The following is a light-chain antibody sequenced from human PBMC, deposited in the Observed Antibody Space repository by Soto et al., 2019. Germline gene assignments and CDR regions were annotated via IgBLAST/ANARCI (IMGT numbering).Light chain of an antibody. CDR2: DVS. CDR1: SSDVGGYNS. J-gene: IGLJ2*01. V-gene: IGLV2-14*03. CDR3: SSYTTSSTLWV. Sequence: QSVLTQPASVSGSPGQSITISCSGTSSDVGGYNSVSWYQQHPGKAPKLMIFDVSSRPSWISNRFSGSKSGNTASLTISGRQAEDEADYYCSSYTTSSTLWVFGGGTKLTVL.